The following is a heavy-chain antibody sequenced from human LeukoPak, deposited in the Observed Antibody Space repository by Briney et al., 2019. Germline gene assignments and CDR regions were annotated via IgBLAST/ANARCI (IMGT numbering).Heavy chain of an antibody. CDR3: AKSNGYGLVDI. Sequence: PSETLSLTCTVSGGSITSSNYYWGWIRQPPGNGLEWIGNIFYSGSTYYSPSLKSRVTISLDTSRNQFSLMLNSVTADTAVYYCAKSNGYGLVDIWGQGTMVTVSS. J-gene: IGHJ3*02. V-gene: IGHV4-39*07. CDR1: GGSITSSNYY. CDR2: IFYSGST. D-gene: IGHD3-10*01.